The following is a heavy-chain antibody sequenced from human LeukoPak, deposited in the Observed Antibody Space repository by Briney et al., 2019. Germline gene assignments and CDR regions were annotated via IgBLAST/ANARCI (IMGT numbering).Heavy chain of an antibody. CDR3: ARGISSSWYWFHYYMDV. V-gene: IGHV4-61*01. CDR2: IYYSGST. CDR1: GGSINSGNYY. Sequence: SETLSLTCTVSGGSINSGNYYWSWIRQPPGKGLEWIGYIYYSGSTNYNPSLKSRVTISVDTSKNQFSLKLSSVTAADTAVYYCARGISSSWYWFHYYMDVWGKGTTVTVSS. D-gene: IGHD6-13*01. J-gene: IGHJ6*03.